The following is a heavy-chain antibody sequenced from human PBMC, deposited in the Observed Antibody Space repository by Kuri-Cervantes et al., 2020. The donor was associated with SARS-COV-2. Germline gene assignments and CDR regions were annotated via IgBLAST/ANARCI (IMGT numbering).Heavy chain of an antibody. CDR2: IYPGDSDT. Sequence: GWSLRLACKGSGYSFTSYWIGWVRQMPGKVLEWMGIIYPGDSDTRYSPSFQGQVTISADKSISTAYLQWSSLKASDTAMYYCARQKFHYYDSSGYQGANDYWGQGTLVTVSS. J-gene: IGHJ4*02. D-gene: IGHD3-22*01. CDR1: GYSFTSYW. V-gene: IGHV5-51*01. CDR3: ARQKFHYYDSSGYQGANDY.